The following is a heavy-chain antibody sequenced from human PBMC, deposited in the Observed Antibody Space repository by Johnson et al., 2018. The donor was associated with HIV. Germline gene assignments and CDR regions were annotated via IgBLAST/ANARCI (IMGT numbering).Heavy chain of an antibody. D-gene: IGHD1-26*01. CDR2: ISYDGSNK. CDR3: ARVSGELDDAFDI. V-gene: IGHV3-30*19. J-gene: IGHJ3*02. Sequence: VQLVESGGGVVQRGGSLRLSCAASGFSFSNFGIHWVRQAPGKGLEWVAVISYDGSNKYYADSVKGRFSISRDNSKNPLYLQMNSLRAGDTAVYYCARVSGELDDAFDIWGQGTMVTVSS. CDR1: GFSFSNFG.